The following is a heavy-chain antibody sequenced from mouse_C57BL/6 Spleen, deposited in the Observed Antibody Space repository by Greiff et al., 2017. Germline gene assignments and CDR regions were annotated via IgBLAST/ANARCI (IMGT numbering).Heavy chain of an antibody. CDR3: ARHAGYLDY. CDR1: GFTFSDYY. V-gene: IGHV5-12*01. Sequence: EVQLVESGGGLVQPGGSLKLSCAASGFTFSDYYMYWVRQTPEKRLEWVAYISNGGGSTYYPDTVKGRFTISRDNAKNTLYLQMSRLKSEDTAMYYCARHAGYLDYWGQGTTLTVSS. J-gene: IGHJ2*01. CDR2: ISNGGGST.